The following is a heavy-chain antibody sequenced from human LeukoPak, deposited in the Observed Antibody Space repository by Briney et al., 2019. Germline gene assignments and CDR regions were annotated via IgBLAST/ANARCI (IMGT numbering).Heavy chain of an antibody. Sequence: SLRLSRXASXFXFSTYTMNWVRQAPGKGLEWVSTITTSDGNTYYADSVKGRFTISRDNSKNTLYLQMNSLRAEDTAVYYCARDQSSGLIDYWGQGTLVTVSS. V-gene: IGHV3-23*01. CDR1: XFXFSTYT. J-gene: IGHJ4*02. D-gene: IGHD6-19*01. CDR3: ARDQSSGLIDY. CDR2: ITTSDGNT.